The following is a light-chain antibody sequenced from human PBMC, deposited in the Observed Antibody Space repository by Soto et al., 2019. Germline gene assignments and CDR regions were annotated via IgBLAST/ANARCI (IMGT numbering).Light chain of an antibody. Sequence: EIVLTQSPGTLSLSPGERATLSCRASQSIVRSYLAWYQQKPGQAPRLLIYGASSRATGIPDRFSGSGSGTDFTLTISRLEPEDFAVYYCQQYASSPYTFGQGTKLEIK. CDR1: QSIVRSY. J-gene: IGKJ2*01. CDR3: QQYASSPYT. CDR2: GAS. V-gene: IGKV3-20*01.